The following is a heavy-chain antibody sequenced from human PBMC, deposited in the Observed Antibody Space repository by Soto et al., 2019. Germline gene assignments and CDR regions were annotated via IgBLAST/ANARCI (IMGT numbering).Heavy chain of an antibody. D-gene: IGHD6-19*01. V-gene: IGHV1-69*06. J-gene: IGHJ4*02. CDR1: GGTFSSYA. CDR2: IIPIFGTA. CDR3: GGGFGYSSGWYCDY. Sequence: QVQLVQSGAEVKKPGSSVKVSCKASGGTFSSYAISWVRQAPGQGLEWMGGIIPIFGTANYAKKFQGRVTSTGGIAASMGFKRRRSLRSEDTAWYYCGGGFGYSSGWYCDYWGKGTLVTVSS.